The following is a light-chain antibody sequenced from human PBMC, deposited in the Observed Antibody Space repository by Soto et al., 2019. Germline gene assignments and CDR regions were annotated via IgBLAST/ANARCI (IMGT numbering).Light chain of an antibody. J-gene: IGKJ2*01. CDR3: QQYGSSPYT. CDR1: QSVISD. V-gene: IGKV3-20*01. Sequence: EIVLTQSPDTLSLSPGDRATLSCRASQSVISDLAWYQQKPGQAPRLLIYGASIRAAGIPDGFSGSGSGTDFTLTTSRLEPEDFAVYFCQQYGSSPYTFGQGTKLEI. CDR2: GAS.